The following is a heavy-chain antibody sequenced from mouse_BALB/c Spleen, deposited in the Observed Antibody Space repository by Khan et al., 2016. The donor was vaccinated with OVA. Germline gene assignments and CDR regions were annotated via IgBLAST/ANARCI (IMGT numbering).Heavy chain of an antibody. J-gene: IGHJ2*01. CDR1: GYSITSGYG. CDR3: ARTARIKY. V-gene: IGHV3-2*02. Sequence: EVQLQESGPGLVKPSQSLSLTCTVTGYSITSGYGWNWIRHFPGNKLEWMGYISYSGSTNYNPSLKSRISITRDTTKNQFFLQLNSVTTEETATYYCARTARIKYWGQGTTLTVSS. D-gene: IGHD1-2*01. CDR2: ISYSGST.